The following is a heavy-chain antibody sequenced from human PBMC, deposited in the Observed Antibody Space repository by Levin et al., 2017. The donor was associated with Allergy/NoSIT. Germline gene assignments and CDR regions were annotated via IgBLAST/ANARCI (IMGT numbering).Heavy chain of an antibody. CDR2: MNPNSGNT. CDR1: GYTFTSYD. D-gene: IGHD6-13*01. CDR3: ARGGIAAAGTMGRRAVGY. J-gene: IGHJ4*02. V-gene: IGHV1-8*01. Sequence: ASVKVSCKASGYTFTSYDINWVRQATGQGLEWMGWMNPNSGNTGYAQKFQGRVTMTRNTSISTAYMELSSLRSEDTAVYYCARGGIAAAGTMGRRAVGYWGQGTLVTVSS.